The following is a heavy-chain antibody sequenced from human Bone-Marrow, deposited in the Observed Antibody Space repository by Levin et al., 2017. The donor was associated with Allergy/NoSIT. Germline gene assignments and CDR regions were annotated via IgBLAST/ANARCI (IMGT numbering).Heavy chain of an antibody. CDR3: VAAHGTGWSGRRFHFYGMDV. CDR2: IGSSADT. CDR1: GLTFSTYD. J-gene: IGHJ6*02. V-gene: IGHV3-13*04. D-gene: IGHD6-19*01. Sequence: QPGGSLRLSCAASGLTFSTYDMHWVRQVTGKGLEWVSAIGSSADTYYSGSVKGRFTISRENAKNSLYLQMNSLTAADTAVYYCVAAHGTGWSGRRFHFYGMDVWGPGTTVTVSS.